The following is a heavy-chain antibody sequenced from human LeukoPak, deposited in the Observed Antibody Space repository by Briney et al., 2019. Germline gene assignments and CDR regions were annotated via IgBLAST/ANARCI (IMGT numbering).Heavy chain of an antibody. Sequence: GRSLRLSCAASGFTFSTNAMHWVRQAPGKGLEWVAVMSYDGNAKYYADSVKGRFTISRDNPKNTLYLQMNSLRPEDTAVYYCARSPLDGYNYLDYWGQGTLVTVSS. V-gene: IGHV3-30*04. J-gene: IGHJ4*02. CDR3: ARSPLDGYNYLDY. D-gene: IGHD5-24*01. CDR1: GFTFSTNA. CDR2: MSYDGNAK.